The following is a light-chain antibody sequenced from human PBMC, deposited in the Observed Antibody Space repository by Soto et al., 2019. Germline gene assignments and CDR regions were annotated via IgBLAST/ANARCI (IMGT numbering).Light chain of an antibody. J-gene: IGKJ1*01. Sequence: EILMTQSPATLSVSPGDSATLSCRASRSVDTDLAWYQQKPGQAPRLLVFATSARATGVPDRFRGSRSGTDFTLTISSLQPEDSATYYCHQYYSGPPWTFGQGTKVEI. V-gene: IGKV3-15*01. CDR3: HQYYSGPPWT. CDR2: ATS. CDR1: RSVDTD.